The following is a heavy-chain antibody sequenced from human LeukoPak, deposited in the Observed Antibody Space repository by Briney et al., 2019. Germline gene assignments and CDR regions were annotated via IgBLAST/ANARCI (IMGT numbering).Heavy chain of an antibody. Sequence: GGSLRLSCAASGFIFSSYAMNWVRQAPGKGLEWVSGISDRGGSTYYADSVKGRFNISRDNLKNTLYLEMNSLRAEDTAVYYCAKSLAYYYYGMDVWGQGTTVTVSS. CDR1: GFIFSSYA. CDR3: AKSLAYYYYGMDV. CDR2: ISDRGGST. J-gene: IGHJ6*02. V-gene: IGHV3-23*01.